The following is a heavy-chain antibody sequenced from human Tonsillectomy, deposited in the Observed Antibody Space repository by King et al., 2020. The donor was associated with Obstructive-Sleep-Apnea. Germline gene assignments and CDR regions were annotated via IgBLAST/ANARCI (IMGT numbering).Heavy chain of an antibody. D-gene: IGHD6-19*01. Sequence: VQLVESGGGLVQPGRSLRLSCAGSGFAFDDYAMHWVRQTPGKGLEWVSSINWNSGRLRYADSVKGRFTISRDNAKNSLYLQMNSLRADDTALYYRTKVAAVADEYWHFDLWGRGTRVIVSS. CDR3: TKVAAVADEYWHFDL. CDR2: INWNSGRL. V-gene: IGHV3-9*01. CDR1: GFAFDDYA. J-gene: IGHJ2*01.